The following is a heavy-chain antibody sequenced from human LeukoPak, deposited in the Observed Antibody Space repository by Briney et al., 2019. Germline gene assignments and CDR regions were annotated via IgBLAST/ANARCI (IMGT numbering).Heavy chain of an antibody. V-gene: IGHV6-1*01. CDR3: ARNSVSGTAGAANTCDL. CDR1: GDSVSSNSAA. J-gene: IGHJ3*01. Sequence: SQTLSLTCAISGDSVSSNSAAWSWIRQSPSRGLEWLGRTYYRSKWYNDYALSMESRQTINPETSKNQYSLQLNSVTAEDTAVYFCARNSVSGTAGAANTCDLWGQGTMVSVSS. CDR2: TYYRSKWYN. D-gene: IGHD1-26*01.